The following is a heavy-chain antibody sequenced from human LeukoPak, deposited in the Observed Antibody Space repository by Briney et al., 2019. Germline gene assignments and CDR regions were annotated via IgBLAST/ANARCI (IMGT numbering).Heavy chain of an antibody. J-gene: IGHJ4*02. D-gene: IGHD1-26*01. V-gene: IGHV4-39*01. CDR1: GGSISSSSYY. CDR2: IYYSGST. CDR3: ERHSISGSYAAPFDY. Sequence: SETLSLTCTVSGGSISSSSYYWGWIRQPPGKGLEWIGSIYYSGSTYYNPSLKSRVTIAVDTSKNQFSPNLSSVTAADTAVYYCERHSISGSYAAPFDYWAEGPVVSVPS.